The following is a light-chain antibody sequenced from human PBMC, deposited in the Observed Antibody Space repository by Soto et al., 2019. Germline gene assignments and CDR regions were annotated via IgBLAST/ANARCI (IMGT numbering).Light chain of an antibody. V-gene: IGKV3-15*01. CDR2: GAS. CDR3: QQYNNWPGT. CDR1: QSLNRD. Sequence: IVMTQSPATLSMSPGDRATLSCRASQSLNRDLAWYQQKPGQSPRLLIFGASIRATGIPARFSGSGSGTEFTLTIGSLQSEDCALYYCQQYNNWPGTFGQGTKVDI. J-gene: IGKJ1*01.